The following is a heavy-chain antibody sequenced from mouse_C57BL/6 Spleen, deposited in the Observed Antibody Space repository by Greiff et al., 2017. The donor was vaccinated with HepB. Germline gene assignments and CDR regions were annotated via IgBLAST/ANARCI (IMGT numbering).Heavy chain of an antibody. CDR3: AGDYYGSSPFAY. V-gene: IGHV5-17*01. J-gene: IGHJ3*01. CDR2: ISSGSSTI. Sequence: EVKLQESGGGLVKPGGSLKLSCAASRFTFSDYGMHWVRQAPEKGLEWVAYISSGSSTIYYADTVKGRFTISRDNAKNTLFLQMTSLRSEDTAMYYCAGDYYGSSPFAYWGQGTLVTVSA. D-gene: IGHD1-1*01. CDR1: RFTFSDYG.